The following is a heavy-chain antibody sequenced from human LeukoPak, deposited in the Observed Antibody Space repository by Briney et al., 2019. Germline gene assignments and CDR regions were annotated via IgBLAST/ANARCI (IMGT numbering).Heavy chain of an antibody. CDR3: ARDLLLWFGELSGDSDY. Sequence: GRSLRLSCAASGFTFSSYGMHWVRQAPGKGLVWVAVIWYDGSHKYYADSVKGRFTISRDNSKNTLHLQMNSLRAEDTAVYYCARDLLLWFGELSGDSDYWGQGTLVTVSS. CDR1: GFTFSSYG. D-gene: IGHD3-10*01. V-gene: IGHV3-33*01. CDR2: IWYDGSHK. J-gene: IGHJ4*02.